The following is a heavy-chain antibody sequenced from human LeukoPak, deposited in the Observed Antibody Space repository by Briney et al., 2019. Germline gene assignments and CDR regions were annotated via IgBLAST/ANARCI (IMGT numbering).Heavy chain of an antibody. V-gene: IGHV4-4*02. D-gene: IGHD3-10*01. CDR3: ARVRKGSITMVRGVPLYELVFDY. Sequence: PSGTLSLTCAVSGGSISSSNWWSWVRQPPGKGLEWIGEIYHSGSTNYNPSLKSRVTISVDKSKNQFSLKLSSVTAADTAVYYCARVRKGSITMVRGVPLYELVFDYWGQGTLVTVSS. J-gene: IGHJ4*02. CDR1: GGSISSSNW. CDR2: IYHSGST.